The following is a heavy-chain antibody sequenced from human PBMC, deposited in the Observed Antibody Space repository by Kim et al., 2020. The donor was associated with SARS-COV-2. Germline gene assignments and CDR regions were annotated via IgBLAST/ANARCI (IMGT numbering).Heavy chain of an antibody. D-gene: IGHD3-10*01. CDR1: GGTFSSYA. CDR3: ARGHFRGVNFDY. CDR2: IIPIFGTA. Sequence: SVKVSCKASGGTFSSYAISWVRQAPGQGLEWMGGIIPIFGTANYAQKFQCRVTITADESTSTAYMELSSLRSEDTAVYYCARGHFRGVNFDYWGQGTLVTVSS. J-gene: IGHJ4*02. V-gene: IGHV1-69*13.